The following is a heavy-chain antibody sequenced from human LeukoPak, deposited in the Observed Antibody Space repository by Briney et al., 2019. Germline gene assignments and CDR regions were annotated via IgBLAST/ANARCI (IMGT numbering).Heavy chain of an antibody. CDR3: ARGRSNYYGMDV. CDR2: IYYNGNT. D-gene: IGHD1-26*01. V-gene: IGHV4-59*01. J-gene: IGHJ6*02. Sequence: SSENLSLTCSVSDGSINSYYWNWIRRPPGEGLEWIGYIYYNGNTNYSPSLKSRVTMSVDTSKNLFSLKVSSVTAADTAVYYCARGRSNYYGMDVWGQGTTVTVSS. CDR1: DGSINSYY.